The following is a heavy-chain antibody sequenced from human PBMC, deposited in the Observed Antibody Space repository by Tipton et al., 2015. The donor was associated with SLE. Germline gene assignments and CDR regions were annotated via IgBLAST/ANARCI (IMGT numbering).Heavy chain of an antibody. J-gene: IGHJ1*01. Sequence: LSLTCAVYGGSFSGYYWSWIRQPPGKGLEWIGEINHSGSTNYNPSLKSRVTISVDTSKNQFSLKLSSVTAADTAVYYCARGLGELPGYCSSTSCYRVWTEYFQHWGQGTLVTVSS. CDR2: INHSGST. CDR1: GGSFSGYY. CDR3: ARGLGELPGYCSSTSCYRVWTEYFQH. D-gene: IGHD2-2*02. V-gene: IGHV4-34*01.